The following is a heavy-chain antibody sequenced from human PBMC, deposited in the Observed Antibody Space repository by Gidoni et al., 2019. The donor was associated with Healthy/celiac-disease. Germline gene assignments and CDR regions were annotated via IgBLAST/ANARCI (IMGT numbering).Heavy chain of an antibody. CDR3: AREMYGLLTSYYYFDH. D-gene: IGHD3-9*01. Sequence: EVQLVESGGGVVRPGESLRLSCAGSGFNLDDYGMSWVRQGPGKGLEWVSGINWNGGNIGYADSVKGRFTISRDNAKNSLYLQMNSLRAEDTAFYYCAREMYGLLTSYYYFDHWGQGTLVTVSS. V-gene: IGHV3-20*04. CDR1: GFNLDDYG. CDR2: INWNGGNI. J-gene: IGHJ4*02.